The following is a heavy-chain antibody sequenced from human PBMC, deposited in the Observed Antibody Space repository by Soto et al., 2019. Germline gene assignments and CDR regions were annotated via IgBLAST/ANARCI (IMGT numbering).Heavy chain of an antibody. CDR1: GGTFSGYA. D-gene: IGHD6-13*01. J-gene: IGHJ4*02. V-gene: IGHV1-69*13. CDR3: ARDRQSSSWYYPTDY. CDR2: IIPIFGTA. Sequence: ASVKVSCKASGGTFSGYAISWVRQAPGRGLEWMGGIIPIFGTANYAQKFQGRVTITADESTSTAYMELSSLRSEDTAVYYCARDRQSSSWYYPTDYWGQGTLVTVSS.